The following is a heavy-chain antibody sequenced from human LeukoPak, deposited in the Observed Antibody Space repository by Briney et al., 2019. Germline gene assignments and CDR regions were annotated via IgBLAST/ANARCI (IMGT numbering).Heavy chain of an antibody. D-gene: IGHD3-22*01. CDR3: ARGGHYYDSSGYNSKFDY. J-gene: IGHJ4*02. V-gene: IGHV1-2*02. CDR1: GYTFTGYY. CDR2: INPNSGGT. Sequence: ASVKVSCKASGYTFTGYYMHWVRQAPGQGLEWMGWINPNSGGTNYAQKFQGRVTMTRDTSISTAYMELSRLRSDDTAVYYCARGGHYYDSSGYNSKFDYWGQGTLVTVSS.